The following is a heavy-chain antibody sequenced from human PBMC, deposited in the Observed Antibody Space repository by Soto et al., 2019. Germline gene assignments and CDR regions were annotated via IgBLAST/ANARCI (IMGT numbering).Heavy chain of an antibody. D-gene: IGHD3-3*01. CDR3: AHRVLRTVFGLVTTTAIYFDF. Sequence: QITLNESGPTLVKPTQTLTLTCTFSGFSLTTSGVGLGWIRQSPGKAPEWLALLYWDDDKRYSPSLKSRLTITKHTSKTQVVLTMANLAPADTATYYCAHRVLRTVFGLVTTTAIYFDFWGQGTPVAVSS. CDR2: LYWDDDK. J-gene: IGHJ4*02. CDR1: GFSLTTSGVG. V-gene: IGHV2-5*02.